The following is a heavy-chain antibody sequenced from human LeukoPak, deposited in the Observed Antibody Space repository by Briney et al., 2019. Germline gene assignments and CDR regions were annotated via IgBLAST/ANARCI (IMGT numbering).Heavy chain of an antibody. CDR1: GGSISSSSYY. CDR2: IYYSGST. CDR3: ARRRVRLWYGELLQQGFDY. D-gene: IGHD3-10*01. J-gene: IGHJ4*02. V-gene: IGHV4-39*01. Sequence: SETLSLTCTVSGGSISSSSYYWGWIRQPPGKGLEWIGSIYYSGSTYYNPSLKSRVTISVDTSKNQFSLKLSSVTAADTAVYYCARRRVRLWYGELLQQGFDYWGQGTLVTVSS.